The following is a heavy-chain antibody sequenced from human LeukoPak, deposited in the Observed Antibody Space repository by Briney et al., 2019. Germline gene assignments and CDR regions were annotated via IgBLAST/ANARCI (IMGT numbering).Heavy chain of an antibody. V-gene: IGHV1-18*01. CDR3: ARPAGLGYCSGGSCYLYWFDP. J-gene: IGHJ5*02. D-gene: IGHD2-15*01. Sequence: ESSVKVSCKASGYTFTGYGISWVRQAPGQGLKGMGWISAYNGNTNYAQKLQRRVIMTTDTSTSTAHMEMRSLRADDTVVYYCARPAGLGYCSGGSCYLYWFDPWGQGTLVTVSS. CDR2: ISAYNGNT. CDR1: GYTFTGYG.